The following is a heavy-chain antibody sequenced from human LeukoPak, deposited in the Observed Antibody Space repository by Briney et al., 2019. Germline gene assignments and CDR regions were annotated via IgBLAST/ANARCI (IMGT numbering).Heavy chain of an antibody. Sequence: SETLSLTCTVSGGSISSSSYYWGWIRQPPGKGLEWIGSIYYSGSTYYNPSLKSRVTISVDTSKNQFSLKLSSVTAADTAVYYCARDDTGYHDAFDIWGQGTMVTVSS. CDR1: GGSISSSSYY. J-gene: IGHJ3*02. CDR3: ARDDTGYHDAFDI. CDR2: IYYSGST. D-gene: IGHD5-18*01. V-gene: IGHV4-39*07.